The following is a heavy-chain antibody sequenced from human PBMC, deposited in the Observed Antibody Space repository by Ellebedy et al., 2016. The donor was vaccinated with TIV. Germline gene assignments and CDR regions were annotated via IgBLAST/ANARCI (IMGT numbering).Heavy chain of an antibody. V-gene: IGHV3-48*04. Sequence: GGSLRLSCAASGFSFSSYSMNWVRQAPGKGLEWVSYMSGSTITTYYADYVRGRFTISRDNAKNSLYLQMNSLRAEETAVYYGARDMAWGNERVIDAFDIWGQGTMVTVSS. D-gene: IGHD7-27*01. CDR3: ARDMAWGNERVIDAFDI. CDR2: MSGSTITT. J-gene: IGHJ3*02. CDR1: GFSFSSYS.